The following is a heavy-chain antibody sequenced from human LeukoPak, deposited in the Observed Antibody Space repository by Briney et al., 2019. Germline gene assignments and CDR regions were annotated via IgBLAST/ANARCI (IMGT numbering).Heavy chain of an antibody. D-gene: IGHD6-19*01. J-gene: IGHJ5*02. CDR1: GFTFSSDW. CDR2: IKPDEGEK. Sequence: PGGSLRLSCAASGFTFSSDWMIWVRQAPGKGLEWVANIKPDEGEKYYVDSVKGRFTISRDNSKNTLYLQMNSLRAEDTALYYCARGYSSGWSNWFDPWGQGTLVTVSS. V-gene: IGHV3-7*01. CDR3: ARGYSSGWSNWFDP.